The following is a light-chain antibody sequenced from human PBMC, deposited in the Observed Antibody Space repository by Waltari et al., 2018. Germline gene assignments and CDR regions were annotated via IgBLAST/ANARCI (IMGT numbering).Light chain of an antibody. J-gene: IGLJ3*02. CDR3: LLYYGGAQV. CDR2: STN. CDR1: TGDVTSGSA. Sequence: QTVVTQESSLTVSPGGTVTLTCASSTGDVTSGSAPSWFQQKPGQPPRALIYSTNNKHSLTPARFSGSLLGGKAALTLSGVQVEDEAEYYCLLYYGGAQVFGGGTKLTVL. V-gene: IGLV7-43*01.